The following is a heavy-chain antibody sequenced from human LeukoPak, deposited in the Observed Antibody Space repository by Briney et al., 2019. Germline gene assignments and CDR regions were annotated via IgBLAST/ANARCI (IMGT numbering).Heavy chain of an antibody. CDR3: ARDLSLIEYGSSWLLDY. CDR2: IWYDGSNK. Sequence: SGRSLRLSCAASGFTFSSYGMHWVRQAPGKGLEWVAVIWYDGSNKYYADSVKGRFTISRDNSKNTLYLQMNSLRAEDTAVYYCARDLSLIEYGSSWLLDYWGQGTLVTVSS. J-gene: IGHJ4*02. V-gene: IGHV3-33*01. CDR1: GFTFSSYG. D-gene: IGHD6-6*01.